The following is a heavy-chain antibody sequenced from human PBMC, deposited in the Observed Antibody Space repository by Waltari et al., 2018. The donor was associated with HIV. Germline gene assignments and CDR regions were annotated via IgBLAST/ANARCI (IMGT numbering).Heavy chain of an antibody. CDR1: GYRFSSYG. V-gene: IGHV1-18*01. Sequence: QVQLIQSGADVKKPGASVKVSCKASGYRFSSYGIPWVRQAPGQGLEWLGSVTDYNGNTYYAQSLQGRVSMTTDTYTNTAYMTLRSLRSDDTAIYFCARSGYFDSSGSRNYHYYGMDVWGQGTTVTVSS. D-gene: IGHD3-22*01. CDR2: VTDYNGNT. CDR3: ARSGYFDSSGSRNYHYYGMDV. J-gene: IGHJ6*02.